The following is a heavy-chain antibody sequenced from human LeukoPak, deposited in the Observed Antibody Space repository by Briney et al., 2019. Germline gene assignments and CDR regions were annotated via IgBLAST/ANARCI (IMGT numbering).Heavy chain of an antibody. J-gene: IGHJ4*01. V-gene: IGHV3-53*01. CDR3: ARDRGWGYSDY. D-gene: IGHD2-15*01. Sequence: GGSLRLSCAVSGFTVSSNYMSWVRQAPGKGLEWVSVIYTGGSTYYADSVKGRFTISRDNSKNTLYLQMNSLRAEDTAVYYCARDRGWGYSDYWGHGTLVTVSS. CDR2: IYTGGST. CDR1: GFTVSSNY.